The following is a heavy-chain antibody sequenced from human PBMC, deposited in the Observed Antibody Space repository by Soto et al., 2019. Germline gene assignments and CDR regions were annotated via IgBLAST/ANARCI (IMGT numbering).Heavy chain of an antibody. D-gene: IGHD2-2*01. CDR2: INHSGST. J-gene: IGHJ4*02. Sequence: SETLSLTCAVYGGSFSGYYWSWIRQPPGKGLEWIGEINHSGSTNYNPSLKSRVTISVDTSKNQFSLKLSSVTAADTAVYYCASRLPTSIVVVPAAMPEGLASGYFDYWGQGTLVTVSS. CDR1: GGSFSGYY. CDR3: ASRLPTSIVVVPAAMPEGLASGYFDY. V-gene: IGHV4-34*01.